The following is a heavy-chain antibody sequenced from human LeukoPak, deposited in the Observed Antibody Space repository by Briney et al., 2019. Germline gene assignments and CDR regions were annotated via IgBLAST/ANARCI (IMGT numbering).Heavy chain of an antibody. V-gene: IGHV3-49*04. Sequence: GGSLRLSCTASGFTFGDYAMSWVRQAPGKGLEWVGFIRSKAYGGTTEYAASVKGRFTISRDDSKSIAYLQMNSLKTKDTAVYYCTRQQIVATIYGYWGQGTLVTVSS. CDR3: TRQQIVATIYGY. D-gene: IGHD5-12*01. J-gene: IGHJ4*02. CDR1: GFTFGDYA. CDR2: IRSKAYGGTT.